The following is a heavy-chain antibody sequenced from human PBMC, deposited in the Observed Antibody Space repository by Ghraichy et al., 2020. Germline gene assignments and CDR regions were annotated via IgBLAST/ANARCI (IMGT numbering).Heavy chain of an antibody. J-gene: IGHJ1*01. CDR2: IYYSGST. Sequence: SETLSLTCTVSAGSVSSGGFYWNWIRQHPGKGLEWIGHIYYSGSTDYNPSLKSRVTISLDTSKNQFSLKLTSVTAADTAVYYCARDLGCSSATCYPHWGQGTLVTGSS. V-gene: IGHV4-31*03. CDR3: ARDLGCSSATCYPH. D-gene: IGHD2-2*01. CDR1: AGSVSSGGFY.